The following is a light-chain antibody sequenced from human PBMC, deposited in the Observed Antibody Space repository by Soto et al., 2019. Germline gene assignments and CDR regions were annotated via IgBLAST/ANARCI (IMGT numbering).Light chain of an antibody. CDR2: DDN. Sequence: QSGLTQTASVSGSPGQSITMSCTGSRSDVGGYNLVSWYQQHPGKAPKLLISDDNKRPSGVSDRFSGSKSGNTASLTISGLQAGDEGDYYCSSYAGRITLVFGGGTQLTVL. CDR1: RSDVGGYNL. J-gene: IGLJ2*01. CDR3: SSYAGRITLV. V-gene: IGLV2-23*01.